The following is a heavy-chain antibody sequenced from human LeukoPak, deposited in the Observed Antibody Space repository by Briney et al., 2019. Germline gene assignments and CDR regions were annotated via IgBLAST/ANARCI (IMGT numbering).Heavy chain of an antibody. D-gene: IGHD1-26*01. CDR2: SRFGGGTT. V-gene: IGHV3-23*01. CDR1: GFTFNSYA. J-gene: IGHJ5*02. CDR3: ARVVRGLRSELLTGARVDP. Sequence: GGSLRLSCAASGFTFNSYAISWVRQAPGKGLEWISGSRFGGGTTYYADSVKGRFTISRDNAKNSLHLQMNSLRAEDTAVYYCARVVRGLRSELLTGARVDPWGQGTLVTVSS.